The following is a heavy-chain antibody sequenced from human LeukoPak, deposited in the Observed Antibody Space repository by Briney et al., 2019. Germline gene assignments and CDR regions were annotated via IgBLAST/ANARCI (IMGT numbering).Heavy chain of an antibody. D-gene: IGHD6-6*01. J-gene: IGHJ5*02. CDR2: ISGSGGST. V-gene: IGHV3-23*01. Sequence: GGSLRLSCAASGFTFSSYAMSWVRQAPGKGLEWVSAISGSGGSTYYADSVKGRFTISRDNSKNTLYLQMNSRRAEDTAVYYCAKDPRYSSSSNWFDPWGQGTLVTVSS. CDR1: GFTFSSYA. CDR3: AKDPRYSSSSNWFDP.